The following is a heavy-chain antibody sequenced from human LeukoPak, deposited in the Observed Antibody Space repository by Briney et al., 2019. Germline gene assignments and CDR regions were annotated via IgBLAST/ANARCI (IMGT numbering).Heavy chain of an antibody. V-gene: IGHV3-30*18. Sequence: GGSLRLSCAASGFTFSSYGMHWVRQAPGKGLEWVAVISYDGSNKYYADSVKGRFTISRDNSKNTLYPQMNSLRAEDTAVYYCAKDLWGQWLVLTGADAFDIWGQGTMVTVSS. J-gene: IGHJ3*02. CDR1: GFTFSSYG. CDR3: AKDLWGQWLVLTGADAFDI. CDR2: ISYDGSNK. D-gene: IGHD6-19*01.